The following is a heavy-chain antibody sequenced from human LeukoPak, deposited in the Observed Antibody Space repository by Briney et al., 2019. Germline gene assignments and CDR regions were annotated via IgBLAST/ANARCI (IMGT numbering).Heavy chain of an antibody. CDR2: ISSSSSYI. CDR3: AMGITGSYYLPVQNDY. V-gene: IGHV3-21*01. D-gene: IGHD3-10*01. Sequence: PRGSLRLSCAASGFTFSSYSMNWVRQAPGKGLEWVSSISSSSSYIYYADSVKGRFTISRDNAKNSLYLQMNSLRAEDTAVYYCAMGITGSYYLPVQNDYWGQGTLVTVSS. J-gene: IGHJ4*02. CDR1: GFTFSSYS.